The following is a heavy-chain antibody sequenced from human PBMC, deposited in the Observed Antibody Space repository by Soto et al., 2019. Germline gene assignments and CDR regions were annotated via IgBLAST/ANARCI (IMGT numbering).Heavy chain of an antibody. D-gene: IGHD4-4*01. V-gene: IGHV4-59*01. CDR1: GGSISSYY. Sequence: SETLSLTCTVSGGSISSYYWSWIRQPPGKGLEWIGYIYYSGSPNYSPSLESRVTISEDTSKNQFSLKLSSVTAADTAIYYCAVGRDDYNGWYFDLCDRGTLVTVSS. CDR3: AVGRDDYNGWYFDL. J-gene: IGHJ2*01. CDR2: IYYSGSP.